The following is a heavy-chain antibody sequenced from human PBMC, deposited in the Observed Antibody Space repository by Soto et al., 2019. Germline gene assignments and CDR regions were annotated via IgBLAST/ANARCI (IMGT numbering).Heavy chain of an antibody. CDR1: GGSISSYY. V-gene: IGHV4-59*08. CDR3: ASMGYHYGSGSYPLDY. J-gene: IGHJ4*02. D-gene: IGHD3-10*01. Sequence: QVQLQESGPGLVKPSETLSLTCTVSGGSISSYYWTWIRQPPGKGLEWIGFMYNSGSTNYNPSLEVRVPISLDTSKNQFSLNLRSVTAADTAVYYCASMGYHYGSGSYPLDYWGQGTLVTVSS. CDR2: MYNSGST.